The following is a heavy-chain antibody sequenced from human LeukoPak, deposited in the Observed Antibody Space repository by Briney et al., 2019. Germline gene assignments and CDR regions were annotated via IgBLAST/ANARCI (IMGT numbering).Heavy chain of an antibody. CDR3: ARELDAGSELLWFGELRY. D-gene: IGHD3-10*01. CDR1: GFTFSSYD. CDR2: ISYDGSNK. J-gene: IGHJ4*02. Sequence: PGRSLRLSCAASGFTFSSYDMHWVRQAPGKGLEWGTVISYDGSNKYYADSVKGRFTISRDNSKNTLYLQMNSLRAEDTAVYYCARELDAGSELLWFGELRYWGQGTLVTVSS. V-gene: IGHV3-30*03.